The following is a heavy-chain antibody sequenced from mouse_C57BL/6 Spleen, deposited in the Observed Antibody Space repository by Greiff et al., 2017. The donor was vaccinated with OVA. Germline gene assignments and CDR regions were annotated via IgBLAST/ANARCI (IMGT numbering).Heavy chain of an antibody. CDR2: IDPSDSYT. CDR1: GYTFTSYW. D-gene: IGHD2-14*01. CDR3: ARRGYYRDAMDY. Sequence: QVQLKQPGAELVMPGASVKLSCKASGYTFTSYWMHWVKQRPGQGLEWIGEIDPSDSYTNYNQKFKGKSTLTVDKSSSTAYMQLSSLTSEDSAVYYCARRGYYRDAMDYWGQGTSVTVSS. J-gene: IGHJ4*01. V-gene: IGHV1-69*01.